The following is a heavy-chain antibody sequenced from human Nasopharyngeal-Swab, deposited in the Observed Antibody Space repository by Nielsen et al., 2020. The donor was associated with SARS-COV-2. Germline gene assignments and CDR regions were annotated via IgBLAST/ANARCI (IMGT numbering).Heavy chain of an antibody. CDR1: GDSITSGYF. Sequence: SETLSLTCAVSGDSITSGYFWGWIRQPPGKGLEWIGSMYHTGSTYYNPSLKSRVTISIDTSKNQFSLKLSSVTAADTAVYYCARHVWGYCSSTSCDAFDIWSQGTMVTVSS. CDR2: MYHTGST. J-gene: IGHJ3*02. CDR3: ARHVWGYCSSTSCDAFDI. V-gene: IGHV4-38-2*01. D-gene: IGHD2-2*01.